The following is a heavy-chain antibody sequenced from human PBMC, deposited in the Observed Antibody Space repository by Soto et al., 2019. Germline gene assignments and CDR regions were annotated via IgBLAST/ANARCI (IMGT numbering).Heavy chain of an antibody. CDR3: ARERAIAATGIFYS. CDR1: GFTFDVYA. V-gene: IGHV3-9*01. CDR2: INYNSGSV. D-gene: IGHD6-13*01. Sequence: EVQLVESGGGWVQPGRSLRLSCAASGFTFDVYAMHWVRQAPGKGLEWVSGINYNSGSVGYADSVKGRFTISRDNAKNSLHLQMNSLRAEDTAVYYCARERAIAATGIFYSWGQGTLVTVSS. J-gene: IGHJ5*01.